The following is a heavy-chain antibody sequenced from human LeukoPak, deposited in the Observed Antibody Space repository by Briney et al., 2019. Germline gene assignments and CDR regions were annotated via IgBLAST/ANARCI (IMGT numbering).Heavy chain of an antibody. J-gene: IGHJ2*01. CDR1: GDSVSSNSAV. D-gene: IGHD6-13*01. Sequence: SQTLSLTCAISGDSVSSNSAVWNWISQSPSRGLEWLGRTYYRSKWYNDYAVSVKSRIPINPDTSKNQFSLQLNSVTPEDTAVYYCAKNPADGRYFDLGGRGTLVTVSS. CDR2: TYYRSKWYN. V-gene: IGHV6-1*01. CDR3: AKNPADGRYFDL.